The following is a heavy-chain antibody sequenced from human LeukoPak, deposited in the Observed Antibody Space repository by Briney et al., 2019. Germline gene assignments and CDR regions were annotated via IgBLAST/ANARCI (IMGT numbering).Heavy chain of an antibody. Sequence: SETLSLTCKVSGVSMTPYYWSWIRQSPGRGLEWIGYIYYSGSSNYNPSLKGRVTMSLDTSENHVSLTLTSVTAADTAVYYCARDNPHAYDYDTTGGRALDIWGQGTMVTVSS. J-gene: IGHJ3*02. CDR1: GVSMTPYY. CDR2: IYYSGSS. D-gene: IGHD3-22*01. V-gene: IGHV4-59*01. CDR3: ARDNPHAYDYDTTGGRALDI.